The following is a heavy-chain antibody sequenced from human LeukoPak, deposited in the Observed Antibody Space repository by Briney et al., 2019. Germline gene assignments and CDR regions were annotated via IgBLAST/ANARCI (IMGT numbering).Heavy chain of an antibody. J-gene: IGHJ4*02. D-gene: IGHD2-2*01. CDR3: AKGISTPDY. CDR2: ISGGGGST. Sequence: GGSLRLSCAASGFTFSNYAMSWVRQAPGKGLEWVSGISGGGGSTYYADSVKGRFTISRDNSKNTLDLQMNSLRAGDTAIYYCAKGISTPDYWGQGTLVTVSS. CDR1: GFTFSNYA. V-gene: IGHV3-23*01.